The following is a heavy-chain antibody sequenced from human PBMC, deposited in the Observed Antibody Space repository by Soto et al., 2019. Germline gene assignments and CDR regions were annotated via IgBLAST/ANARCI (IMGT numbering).Heavy chain of an antibody. V-gene: IGHV4-59*01. CDR2: IYYSGST. CDR3: AREYYDILTGKRARYYYYGMDV. J-gene: IGHJ6*02. D-gene: IGHD3-9*01. CDR1: GGSISSYY. Sequence: ETLSLTCTVSGGSISSYYWSWIRQPPGKGLEWIGYIYYSGSTNYNPSLKSRVTISVDTSKNQFSLKLSSVTAADTAVYYCAREYYDILTGKRARYYYYGMDVWGQGTTVTSP.